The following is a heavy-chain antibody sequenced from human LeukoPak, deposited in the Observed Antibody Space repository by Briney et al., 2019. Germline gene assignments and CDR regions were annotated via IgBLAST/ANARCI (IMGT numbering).Heavy chain of an antibody. D-gene: IGHD5-24*01. CDR3: AKSPGMATIPFDY. J-gene: IGHJ4*02. CDR1: GFTFSSYA. Sequence: PGGSLRLSCAASGFTFSSYAMSWVRQAPGKGLEWVSAISGSGGSIYYADSVKGQFTISRDNSKNTLYLQMNSLRAEDTAVYYCAKSPGMATIPFDYWGQGTLVTVSS. CDR2: ISGSGGSI. V-gene: IGHV3-23*01.